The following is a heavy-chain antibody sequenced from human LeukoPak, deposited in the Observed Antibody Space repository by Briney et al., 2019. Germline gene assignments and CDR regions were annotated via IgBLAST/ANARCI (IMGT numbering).Heavy chain of an antibody. V-gene: IGHV3-74*01. CDR1: GFTCSSYW. D-gene: IGHD5-18*01. CDR3: ARDQDSYGYGDY. CDR2: INSDGSST. Sequence: GGSLRLSCAASGFTCSSYWMHWVRQAPGKGLVWVSRINSDGSSTSYADAVKGRFTISRDNAKNTLYLQMNSLRAEDTAVYYCARDQDSYGYGDYWGQGTLVTVSS. J-gene: IGHJ4*02.